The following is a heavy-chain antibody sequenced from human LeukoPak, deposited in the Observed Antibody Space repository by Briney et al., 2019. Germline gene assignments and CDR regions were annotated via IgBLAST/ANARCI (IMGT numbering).Heavy chain of an antibody. V-gene: IGHV3-53*01. J-gene: IGHJ4*02. CDR1: GFTVSSNY. D-gene: IGHD3-22*01. CDR3: ARVIQTYDYDSSGYYYFDY. CDR2: IYSGGST. Sequence: GGSLRLSCAASGFTVSSNYMSWVRQAPGKGLEWVSVIYSGGSTYYADSVKGRFTISRDNSKNTLYLQMNSLRAEDTAVYYCARVIQTYDYDSSGYYYFDYWGQGTLVTVSS.